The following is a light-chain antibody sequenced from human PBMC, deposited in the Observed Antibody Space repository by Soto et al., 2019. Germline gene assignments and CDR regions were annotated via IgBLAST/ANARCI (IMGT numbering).Light chain of an antibody. CDR1: SSDVGGYKY. V-gene: IGLV2-14*03. Sequence: QSALTQPASLSGSPGQSITISCTGTSSDVGGYKYVSWYQQHPGKAPKLMIFDVSDRPSGVSNRFSGSKSGNTASLTISGLQAEDEADYYCSSYRRAGTTHYVFGTGTKLTVL. J-gene: IGLJ1*01. CDR2: DVS. CDR3: SSYRRAGTTHYV.